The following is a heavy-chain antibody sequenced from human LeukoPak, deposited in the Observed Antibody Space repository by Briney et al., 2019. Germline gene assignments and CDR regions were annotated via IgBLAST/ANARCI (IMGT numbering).Heavy chain of an antibody. D-gene: IGHD4-23*01. Sequence: GGSLRLSCAASGFTFSEYYMSWIRQAPGKGLEWVSVIYSGDITYYADSVKGRFTISRDNSKNTLYLQMNSPRAEDTAVYYCARDRGSSDLYGGHYFDYWGQGTLVTVSS. CDR3: ARDRGSSDLYGGHYFDY. V-gene: IGHV3-53*01. J-gene: IGHJ4*02. CDR2: IYSGDIT. CDR1: GFTFSEYY.